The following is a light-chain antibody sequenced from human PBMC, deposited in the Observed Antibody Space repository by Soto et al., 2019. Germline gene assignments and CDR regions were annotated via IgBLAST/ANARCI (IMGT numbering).Light chain of an antibody. CDR3: QTWDTGIVV. CDR1: SGHGNYV. J-gene: IGLJ2*01. Sequence: QLVLTQSPSASASLGASVKLTCTLSSGHGNYVIAWHQQQPEKGPRYLMKVKSDGSHSKGDGIPDRFSGSSSGAERYLAISSLQSEDEADYYCQTWDTGIVVFGGGTMLTVL. CDR2: VKSDGSH. V-gene: IGLV4-69*01.